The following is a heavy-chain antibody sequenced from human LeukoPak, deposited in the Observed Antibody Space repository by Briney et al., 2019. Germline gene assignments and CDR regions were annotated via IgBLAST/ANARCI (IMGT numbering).Heavy chain of an antibody. J-gene: IGHJ3*02. D-gene: IGHD6-13*01. CDR2: ISSSGSTI. V-gene: IGHV3-48*03. Sequence: GGSLRLPCAASGFTFSSYEMNWVRQAPGKGLEWVSYISSSGSTIYYADSVKGRFTISRDNAKNSLYLQMNSLRAEDTAVYYCARMRPGIDAFDIWGQGTMVTVSS. CDR3: ARMRPGIDAFDI. CDR1: GFTFSSYE.